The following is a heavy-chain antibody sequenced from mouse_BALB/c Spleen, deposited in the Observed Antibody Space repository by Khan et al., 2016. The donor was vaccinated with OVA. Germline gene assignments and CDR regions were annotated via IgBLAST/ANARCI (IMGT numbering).Heavy chain of an antibody. J-gene: IGHJ4*01. V-gene: IGHV2-6-1*01. CDR1: GFSFTNYG. CDR2: IWNDCNT. Sequence: QMQLQQSGPGLVAPSQRLSISCNISGFSFTNYGVHWVRQPPGKGLEWLVVIWNDCNTAYNSALKSSLAISNDNSKRQVFLKMNSLHTDDTSMDFCARQPYYHYNIMDYWGQGTSVTVSS. D-gene: IGHD2-10*01. CDR3: ARQPYYHYNIMDY.